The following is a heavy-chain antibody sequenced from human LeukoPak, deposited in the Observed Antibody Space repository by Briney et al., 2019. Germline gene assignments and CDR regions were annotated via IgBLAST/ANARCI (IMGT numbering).Heavy chain of an antibody. V-gene: IGHV3-30*02. J-gene: IGHJ6*03. CDR1: GFTFNNNG. Sequence: GGSLRLSCAASGFTFNNNGMNWVRQAPGKGLEWVAFIWSDGSKKYYADSVKGRFTISRDNSKNTLYLQMNSLRTEDTALYYCVRGKQNMDVWGKGTTVTISS. D-gene: IGHD3-10*01. CDR2: IWSDGSKK. CDR3: VRGKQNMDV.